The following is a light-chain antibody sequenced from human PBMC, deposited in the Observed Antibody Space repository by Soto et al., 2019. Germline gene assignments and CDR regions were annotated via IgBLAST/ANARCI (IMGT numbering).Light chain of an antibody. CDR1: QTVGSN. V-gene: IGKV3D-15*01. Sequence: EIVLTQSPATLSLSPGERATLSCRASQTVGSNLAWYQQKPGQAPRLLIYGASTRASDTPARFSGSGSVTELAITISSLQSEDFEVYYCQQYNNWPITFGQGTRLEIK. J-gene: IGKJ5*01. CDR2: GAS. CDR3: QQYNNWPIT.